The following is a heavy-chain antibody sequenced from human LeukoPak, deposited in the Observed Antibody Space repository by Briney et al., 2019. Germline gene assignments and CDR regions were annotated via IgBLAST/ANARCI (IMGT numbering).Heavy chain of an antibody. CDR2: MNPNSGNT. CDR1: GYTFTSYD. J-gene: IGHJ6*02. CDR3: ARDARYCSSTSCYPPYYYYGMDV. Sequence: EASVKVSCKASGYTFTSYDINWVRQATGQGREWMGWMNPNSGNTGYAQKFQGRVTMTRNTSISTAYMELSSLRSEDTAVYYCARDARYCSSTSCYPPYYYYGMDVWGQGTAVTVSS. V-gene: IGHV1-8*01. D-gene: IGHD2-2*01.